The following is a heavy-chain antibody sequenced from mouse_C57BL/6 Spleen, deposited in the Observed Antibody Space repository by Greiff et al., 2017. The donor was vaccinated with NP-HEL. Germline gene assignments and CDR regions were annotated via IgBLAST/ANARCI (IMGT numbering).Heavy chain of an antibody. Sequence: EVKVEESGGGLVKPGGSLKLSCAASGFTFSSYAMSWVRQTPETRLEWVATISDGGSYPYYPDTVTGRFTISSDNAKNNLYLQMSHLKSEDTAMYYCARDQDYYGSSHFAYWGQGTLVTVSA. CDR2: ISDGGSYP. CDR3: ARDQDYYGSSHFAY. V-gene: IGHV5-4*01. J-gene: IGHJ3*01. D-gene: IGHD1-1*01. CDR1: GFTFSSYA.